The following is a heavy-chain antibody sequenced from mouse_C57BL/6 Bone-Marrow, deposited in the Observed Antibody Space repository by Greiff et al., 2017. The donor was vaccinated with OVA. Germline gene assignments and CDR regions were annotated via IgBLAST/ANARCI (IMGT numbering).Heavy chain of an antibody. CDR2: SRNKANDYTT. CDR3: ARDGGKSFDY. CDR1: GFTFSDFY. J-gene: IGHJ2*01. V-gene: IGHV7-1*01. Sequence: EVKLMESGGGLVQSGRSLRLSCATSGFTFSDFYMEWVRQAPGKGLEWIAASRNKANDYTTEYSASVKGRFIVSRDTSQSILYLQMNALRAEDTAIYYCARDGGKSFDYWGQGTTLTVSS. D-gene: IGHD2-1*01.